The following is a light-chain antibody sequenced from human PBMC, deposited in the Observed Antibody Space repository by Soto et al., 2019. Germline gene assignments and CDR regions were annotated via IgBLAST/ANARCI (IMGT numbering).Light chain of an antibody. CDR1: RSNIGSNY. J-gene: IGLJ3*02. V-gene: IGLV1-47*01. Sequence: QSVLTQPPSASGTPGQRVTISCSGGRSNIGSNYAFWYQQFPGTTPKLFIFRNTQRPSGVPDRFSCSKSGTSASLTISGLLSEDDATYYCAAWDENLRSVVFGGGTKLTVL. CDR2: RNT. CDR3: AAWDENLRSVV.